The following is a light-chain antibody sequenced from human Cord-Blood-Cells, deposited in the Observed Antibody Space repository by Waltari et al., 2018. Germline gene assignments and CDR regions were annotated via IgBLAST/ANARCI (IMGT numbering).Light chain of an antibody. CDR1: SSDVGGYNY. J-gene: IGLJ1*01. Sequence: QSALTQRRSVSGSPGQSVTISCTGTSSDVGGYNYVSWYQQHPGKAPKLMIYDVSKRPSGVPDRFSGSKSGNTASLTISGLQAEDEADYYCCSYAGSYPFVFGTGTKVTVL. CDR3: CSYAGSYPFV. CDR2: DVS. V-gene: IGLV2-11*01.